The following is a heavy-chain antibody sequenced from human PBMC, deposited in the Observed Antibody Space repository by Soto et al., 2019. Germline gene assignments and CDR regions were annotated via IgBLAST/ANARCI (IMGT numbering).Heavy chain of an antibody. Sequence: ASVKVSCKASGYTFTSYAMHWVXQAPGQRLEWMGWINAGNGNTKYSQKFQGRVTITRDTSASTAYMELSSLRSEDTAVYYCARGITLPTPLDYWGQGTLVTVSS. J-gene: IGHJ4*02. CDR1: GYTFTSYA. CDR2: INAGNGNT. CDR3: ARGITLPTPLDY. D-gene: IGHD1-20*01. V-gene: IGHV1-3*01.